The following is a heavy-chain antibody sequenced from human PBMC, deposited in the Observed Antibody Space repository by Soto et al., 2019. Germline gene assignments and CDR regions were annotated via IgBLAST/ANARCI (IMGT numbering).Heavy chain of an antibody. V-gene: IGHV1-46*01. D-gene: IGHD1-26*01. Sequence: ASVKVSCKTSGYTFTKYFMHWVRQAPGQGPEWMGIVNPNDGDTTYAQRFQGRVTLTRDTSTGTVYMGLSNLTFEDTAVYYCARGRSGTNSGDYFDYWGQGTLVTVSS. J-gene: IGHJ4*02. CDR2: VNPNDGDT. CDR1: GYTFTKYF. CDR3: ARGRSGTNSGDYFDY.